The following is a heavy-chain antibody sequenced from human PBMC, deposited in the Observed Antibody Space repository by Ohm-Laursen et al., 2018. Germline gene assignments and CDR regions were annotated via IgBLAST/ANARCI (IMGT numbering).Heavy chain of an antibody. CDR1: GGSFSGYY. D-gene: IGHD5-12*01. J-gene: IGHJ6*02. CDR2: INHSGST. CDR3: ARVGIVATGYYGMDV. Sequence: TLSLTCAVYGGSFSGYYWSWIRQPPGKGLEWIGEINHSGSTNYNPSLKSRVTISVDTSKNQFSLKLSSVTAADTAVYYCARVGIVATGYYGMDVWGQGTTVTVSS. V-gene: IGHV4-34*01.